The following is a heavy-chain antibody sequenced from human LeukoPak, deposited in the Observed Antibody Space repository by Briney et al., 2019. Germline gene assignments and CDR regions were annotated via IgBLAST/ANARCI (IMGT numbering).Heavy chain of an antibody. CDR1: GFTFSSYG. CDR3: AELGITMIGGV. V-gene: IGHV3-48*04. CDR2: ISSSGSTI. J-gene: IGHJ6*04. D-gene: IGHD3-10*02. Sequence: GGLRLSCAVSGFTFSSYGMNWVRQAPGKGLEWVSYISSSGSTIYYADSVKGRFTISRDNAKNSLYLQMNSLRAEDTAVYYCAELGITMIGGVWGKGTTVTISS.